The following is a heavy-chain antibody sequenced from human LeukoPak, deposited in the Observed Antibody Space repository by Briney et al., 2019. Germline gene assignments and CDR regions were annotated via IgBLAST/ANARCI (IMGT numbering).Heavy chain of an antibody. D-gene: IGHD2-15*01. V-gene: IGHV1-18*01. J-gene: IGHJ5*02. CDR2: ISAYNGNT. CDR3: ARDRWVKDIVVVVAARWFDP. Sequence: GASVKVSCKASGYTFTSYGISWVRQAPGQGLEWMGWISAYNGNTNYAQKLQGRVTMTTDTSTSTAYMELRSLRSDDTAVYYCARDRWVKDIVVVVAARWFDPWGQGTLVTVSS. CDR1: GYTFTSYG.